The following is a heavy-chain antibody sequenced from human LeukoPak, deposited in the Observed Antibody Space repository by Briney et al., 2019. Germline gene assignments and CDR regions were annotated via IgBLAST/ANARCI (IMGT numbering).Heavy chain of an antibody. CDR2: IRYDGNDH. D-gene: IGHD1-26*01. CDR1: GFTFSRYG. V-gene: IGHV3-30*02. Sequence: GGSLRLSCAGSGFTFSRYGMHWVRQAPGNGLEWVALIRYDGNDHWYGDSAKGRFTISRDNSKDTVYLQMDSLRDEDTAVYYCARWGIVGHDAFDLWGQGTMVTVSS. CDR3: ARWGIVGHDAFDL. J-gene: IGHJ3*01.